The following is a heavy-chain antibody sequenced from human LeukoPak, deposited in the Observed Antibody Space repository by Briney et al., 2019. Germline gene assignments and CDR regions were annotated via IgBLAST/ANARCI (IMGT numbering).Heavy chain of an antibody. CDR1: GYTFTDNY. J-gene: IGHJ4*02. Sequence: ASVKVSCKASGYTFTDNYMHWVRQAPGQGLEYMGWINPRSGDINYAQQFQGRVTMTRDTSISTAYMELSRLRSDDTAVYYCAGGQELWFAYWGQGALVTVSS. CDR3: AGGQELWFAY. V-gene: IGHV1-2*02. D-gene: IGHD3-16*01. CDR2: INPRSGDI.